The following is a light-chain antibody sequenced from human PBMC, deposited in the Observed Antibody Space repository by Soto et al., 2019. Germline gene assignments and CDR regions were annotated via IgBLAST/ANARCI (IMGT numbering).Light chain of an antibody. CDR1: ESVSSN. CDR3: QQYNNWPYT. Sequence: ERVMTQSPATLSVSPGERATLSCRANESVSSNLAWYQQKRGQAPRFLIYGASTRATGIPARFSGSGSGTEFTLTISSLQSEDFAVYYCQQYNNWPYTFGQGTKLEIK. CDR2: GAS. J-gene: IGKJ2*01. V-gene: IGKV3-15*01.